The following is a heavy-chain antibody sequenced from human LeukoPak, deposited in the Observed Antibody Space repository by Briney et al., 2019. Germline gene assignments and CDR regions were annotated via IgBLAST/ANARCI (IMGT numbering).Heavy chain of an antibody. V-gene: IGHV3-23*01. CDR2: ISGSGGST. J-gene: IGHJ6*02. Sequence: GGSLRLSCAASGFTFSSYAMSWVRQAPGKGLEWVSTISGSGGSTYYADSVKGRFTISRDNSKNTVYLQMNSLRAEDTAVYYCAREVDYGDYDGMDVWGQGTTVTVSS. CDR3: AREVDYGDYDGMDV. D-gene: IGHD4-17*01. CDR1: GFTFSSYA.